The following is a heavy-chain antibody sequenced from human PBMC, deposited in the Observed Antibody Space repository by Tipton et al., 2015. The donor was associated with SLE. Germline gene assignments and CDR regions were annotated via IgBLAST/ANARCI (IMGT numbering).Heavy chain of an antibody. CDR3: ARAGDSRDFDGFDI. CDR2: IYHTGST. V-gene: IGHV4-30-2*01. J-gene: IGHJ3*02. CDR1: GGSISSGASS. Sequence: LRLSCTVSGGSISSGASSWSWIRQPPGKGLEWMGYIYHTGSTYNNPSLKSRVTISVDRSKNQFSLKLSSVTAADTAVYYCARAGDSRDFDGFDIWGQGTVVTVSS. D-gene: IGHD6-13*01.